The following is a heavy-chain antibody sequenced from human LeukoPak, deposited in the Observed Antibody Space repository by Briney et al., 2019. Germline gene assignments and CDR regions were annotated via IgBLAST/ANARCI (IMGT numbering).Heavy chain of an antibody. D-gene: IGHD6-13*01. CDR1: GYTFTVYY. Sequence: GASVKVSCKASGYTFTVYYMHWVRQAPGQGLEWMGWIDPNSGGTNYARKFQGWVTMTRDTSISTVYMELSRLRSDDTAVYYCARERIAAAGGDYYYYYGMDVWGQGTTVTVSS. CDR3: ARERIAAAGGDYYYYYGMDV. J-gene: IGHJ6*02. CDR2: IDPNSGGT. V-gene: IGHV1-2*04.